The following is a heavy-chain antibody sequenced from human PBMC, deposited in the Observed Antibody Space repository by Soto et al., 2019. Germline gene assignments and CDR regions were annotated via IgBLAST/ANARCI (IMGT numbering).Heavy chain of an antibody. CDR3: AKGLTSIFGVVIIDWFDP. CDR1: GFTFSSYA. CDR2: ISGSGGST. J-gene: IGHJ5*02. Sequence: GGSLRLSCAASGFTFSSYAMSWVRQAPGKGLEWVSAISGSGGSTYYADSVKGRFTISRDNSKNTLYLQMNSLRAEDTAVYYCAKGLTSIFGVVIIDWFDPWGQGTLVTVSS. V-gene: IGHV3-23*01. D-gene: IGHD3-3*01.